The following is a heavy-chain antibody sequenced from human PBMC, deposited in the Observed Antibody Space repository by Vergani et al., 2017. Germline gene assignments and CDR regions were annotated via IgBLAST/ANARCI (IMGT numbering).Heavy chain of an antibody. D-gene: IGHD2-2*01. V-gene: IGHV3-21*01. CDR2: ISSSSGYI. Sequence: EVQLVESGGGLVKPGGSLRLSCAASGFTFSSYSMNWVRQAPGKGLEWVSSISSSSGYIYYADSVKGRFTISRDNAKNSLYLQMNSLRADDTAVYYCARDTPRCSSTSCYPDYWGQGTLVTVSS. J-gene: IGHJ4*02. CDR3: ARDTPRCSSTSCYPDY. CDR1: GFTFSSYS.